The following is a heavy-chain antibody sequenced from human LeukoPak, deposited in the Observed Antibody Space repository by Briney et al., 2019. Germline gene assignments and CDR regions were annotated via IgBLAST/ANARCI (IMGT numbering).Heavy chain of an antibody. V-gene: IGHV3-21*01. Sequence: GGSLRLSCAASGFTFSSHSMNWVRQAPGKGLEWVSSIASSSSHIYYADSVKGRFTISRDNGKNSLYLQMNSLRAEVTAVYYRARGSSADTTMGDYWGLGTLVTVSS. CDR2: IASSSSHI. CDR3: ARGSSADTTMGDY. CDR1: GFTFSSHS. J-gene: IGHJ4*02. D-gene: IGHD5-18*01.